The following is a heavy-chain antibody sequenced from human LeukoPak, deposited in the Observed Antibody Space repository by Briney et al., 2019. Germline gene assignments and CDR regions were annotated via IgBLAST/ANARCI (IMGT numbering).Heavy chain of an antibody. CDR1: GGSISSSSYY. V-gene: IGHV4-39*07. J-gene: IGHJ4*02. CDR3: ARDRYFDWLVFDY. CDR2: IYYSGST. Sequence: SETLSLTCTVSGGSISSSSYYWGWIRQPPGKGLEWIGSIYYSGSTYYNPSLKSRVTISVDTSKNQFSLKLSSVTAADTAVYYCARDRYFDWLVFDYWGQGTLVTVSS. D-gene: IGHD3-9*01.